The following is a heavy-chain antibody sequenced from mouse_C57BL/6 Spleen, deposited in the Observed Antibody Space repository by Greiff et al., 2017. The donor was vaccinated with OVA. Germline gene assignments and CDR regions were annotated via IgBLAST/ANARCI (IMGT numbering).Heavy chain of an antibody. CDR1: GFTFSDYY. D-gene: IGHD4-1*02. Sequence: EVKVVESEGGLVQPGSSMKLSCTASGFTFSDYYMAWVRQVPEKGLEWVANINYDGSSTYYLDSLKSRFIISRDNAKNILYLQMSSLKSEDTATYYGARAANWPYWYFDVWGTGTTVTVSS. V-gene: IGHV5-16*01. CDR3: ARAANWPYWYFDV. J-gene: IGHJ1*03. CDR2: INYDGSST.